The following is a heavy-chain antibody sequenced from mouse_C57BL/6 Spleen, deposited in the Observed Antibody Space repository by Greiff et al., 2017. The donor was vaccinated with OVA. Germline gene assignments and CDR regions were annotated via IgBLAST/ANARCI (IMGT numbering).Heavy chain of an antibody. Sequence: QVQLQQSGAELARPGASVKMSCKASGYTFTSYTMHWVKQRPGQGLEWIGYINPSSGYTKYNQKFKDKATLTADKSSRPAYMQRSSMTSEDSAVYDCARGYDYGRYYYAMYYWGQGTSVTVSS. V-gene: IGHV1-4*01. CDR2: INPSSGYT. CDR3: ARGYDYGRYYYAMYY. CDR1: GYTFTSYT. J-gene: IGHJ4*01. D-gene: IGHD2-4*01.